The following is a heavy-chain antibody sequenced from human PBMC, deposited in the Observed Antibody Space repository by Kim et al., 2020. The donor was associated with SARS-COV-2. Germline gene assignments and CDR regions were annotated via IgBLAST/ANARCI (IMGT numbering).Heavy chain of an antibody. CDR1: GGSISSSSYY. Sequence: SETLSLTCTVSGGSISSSSYYWGWIRQPPGKGLEWIGSIYYSGSTYYNPSLKSRVTISVDTSKNQFSLKLSSVTAADTAVDYCASGGRYSWRPFDYWGQG. CDR3: ASGGRYSWRPFDY. V-gene: IGHV4-39*01. CDR2: IYYSGST. J-gene: IGHJ4*02. D-gene: IGHD1-26*01.